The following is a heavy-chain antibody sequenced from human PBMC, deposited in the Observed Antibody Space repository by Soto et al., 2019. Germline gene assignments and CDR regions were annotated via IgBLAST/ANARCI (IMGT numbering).Heavy chain of an antibody. D-gene: IGHD5-18*01. CDR3: ARDGSGYSTD. CDR2: TNQDGRER. Sequence: EVQLVESGGGLVQPGGSLRLSCVASGFTFRNYWMSWLRQAPGKGLEWVANTNQDGRERYSVDSVKGRFTISRDNAKKSMHLQMNRLRAEDTAVYYCARDGSGYSTDWGQGTRVTVSS. J-gene: IGHJ4*02. V-gene: IGHV3-7*01. CDR1: GFTFRNYW.